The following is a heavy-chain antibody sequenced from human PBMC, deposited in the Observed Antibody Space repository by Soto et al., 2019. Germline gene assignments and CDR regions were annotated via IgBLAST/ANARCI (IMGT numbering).Heavy chain of an antibody. V-gene: IGHV4-34*01. CDR3: ARGLILWFGELSRRGGYYYYMDV. Sequence: QVQLQQWGAGLLKPSETLSLTCAVYGGSFSGYQWSWIRQTPGKGLEWIGEINDSGNINYNPSLKSRVTILIATPKKQSSLKLSSVTAADAGVYYCARGLILWFGELSRRGGYYYYMDVWGKGTTVTVSS. D-gene: IGHD3-10*01. CDR2: INDSGNI. CDR1: GGSFSGYQ. J-gene: IGHJ6*03.